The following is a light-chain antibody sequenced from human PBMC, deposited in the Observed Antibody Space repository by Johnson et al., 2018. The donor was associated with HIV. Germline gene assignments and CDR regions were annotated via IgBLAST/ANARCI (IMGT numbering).Light chain of an antibody. J-gene: IGLJ1*01. V-gene: IGLV1-51*02. Sequence: QSVLTQPPSVSAAPGQKVTISCSGSTSNIGNNYVSWYQQLPGTAPKLLIYEKNKRPSGIPDRFSGSKSGTSATLGITGLQTGDEADYYCGTWDSSLSAGPYVFGTGTKVTVL. CDR1: TSNIGNNY. CDR2: EKN. CDR3: GTWDSSLSAGPYV.